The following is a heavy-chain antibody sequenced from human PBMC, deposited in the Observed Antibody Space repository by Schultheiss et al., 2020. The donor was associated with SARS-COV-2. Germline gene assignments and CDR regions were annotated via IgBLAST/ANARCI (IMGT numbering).Heavy chain of an antibody. J-gene: IGHJ5*02. CDR2: ISYDGSNK. V-gene: IGHV3-30*19. Sequence: GESLKISCAASGFTFSSYGMHWVRQAPGKGLEWVAVISYDGSNKYYADSVKGRFTISRDNSKNTLYLQMNSLRAEDTAVYYCVLPYYYDSSGYYRWGQGTRVTVSS. CDR3: VLPYYYDSSGYYR. D-gene: IGHD3-22*01. CDR1: GFTFSSYG.